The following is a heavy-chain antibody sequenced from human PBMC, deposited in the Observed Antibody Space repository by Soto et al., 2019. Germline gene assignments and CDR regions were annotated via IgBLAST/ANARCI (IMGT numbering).Heavy chain of an antibody. Sequence: PGGSLRLSCAASGFTFSSYAMSWVRQAPGKGLEWVSAISGSGGSTYYADSVKGRFTISRDNSKNTLYLQMNSLRAEDTAVYYCARDYYAFWSVYYPNSNYYYYMDVWGKGTTVTVSS. V-gene: IGHV3-23*01. D-gene: IGHD3-3*01. CDR3: ARDYYAFWSVYYPNSNYYYYMDV. CDR2: ISGSGGST. J-gene: IGHJ6*03. CDR1: GFTFSSYA.